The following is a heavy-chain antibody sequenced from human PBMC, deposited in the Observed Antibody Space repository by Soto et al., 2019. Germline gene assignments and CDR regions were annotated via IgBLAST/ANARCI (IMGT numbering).Heavy chain of an antibody. CDR1: GYTFTSYV. D-gene: IGHD5-12*01. CDR3: ARGGWLQDYYYYYMDV. CDR2: ISAYNGNT. V-gene: IGHV1-18*01. Sequence: ASVKVSCKASGYTFTSYVISWVRQAPGQGLEWMGWISAYNGNTNYAQKLQGRVTMTTDTSTSTAYMELRSLRSDDTAVYYCARGGWLQDYYYYYMDVWGKGTTVTVSS. J-gene: IGHJ6*03.